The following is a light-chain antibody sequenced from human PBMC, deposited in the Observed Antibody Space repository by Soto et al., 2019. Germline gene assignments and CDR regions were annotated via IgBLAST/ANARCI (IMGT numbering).Light chain of an antibody. CDR1: SSNIGRNS. CDR3: ASWDDNLNGPLL. J-gene: IGLJ2*01. V-gene: IGLV1-44*01. CDR2: NNN. Sequence: QSVVTQPPSASGTPGQRVTISCSGGSSNIGRNSVSWYQQVPGTAPKLIIFNNNESPSGIPGRFSGSKSGASASLAIVGLQSEDEADYFCASWDDNLNGPLLFGGGTKLTVL.